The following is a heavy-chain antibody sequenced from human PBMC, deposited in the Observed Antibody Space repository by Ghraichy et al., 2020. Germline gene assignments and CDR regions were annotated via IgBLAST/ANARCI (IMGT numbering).Heavy chain of an antibody. V-gene: IGHV1-18*04. Sequence: ASVKVSCKASGYTFTSYGISWVRQAPGQGLEWMGWISAYNGNTNYAQKLQGRVTMTTDTSTSTAYMELRSLRSDDTAVYYCARVWTTSKTGYSSGWYWLWAGGMDVWGQGTTVTVSS. CDR1: GYTFTSYG. J-gene: IGHJ6*02. CDR3: ARVWTTSKTGYSSGWYWLWAGGMDV. CDR2: ISAYNGNT. D-gene: IGHD6-19*01.